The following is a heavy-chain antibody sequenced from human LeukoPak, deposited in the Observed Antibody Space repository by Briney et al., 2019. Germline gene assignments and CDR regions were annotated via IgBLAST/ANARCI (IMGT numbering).Heavy chain of an antibody. D-gene: IGHD6-19*01. CDR3: ARDWAVAGTAY. J-gene: IGHJ4*02. CDR2: ISWNSGSI. CDR1: GFTFDDYA. Sequence: GGSLRLSCAASGFTFDDYAMHWVRQAPGKGLEWVSGISWNSGSIGYADSVKGRFTISRDNAKNSLYLQMNSLRAEDTAVYYCARDWAVAGTAYWGQGTLVTVSS. V-gene: IGHV3-9*01.